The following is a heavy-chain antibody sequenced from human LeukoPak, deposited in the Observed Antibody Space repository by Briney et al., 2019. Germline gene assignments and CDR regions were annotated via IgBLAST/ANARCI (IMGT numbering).Heavy chain of an antibody. D-gene: IGHD3-22*01. Sequence: GASVKVSCKASGYTFTSYGISWVRQAPGQGLEWMGWISAYSGNTKYVQKFQDRVTMTTDISTNTAYMELRSLKSDDTAVYYCARDAFRHYYDSGGYAYYYYTYLDVWGKGTTVTISS. V-gene: IGHV1-18*01. CDR2: ISAYSGNT. CDR1: GYTFTSYG. CDR3: ARDAFRHYYDSGGYAYYYYTYLDV. J-gene: IGHJ6*03.